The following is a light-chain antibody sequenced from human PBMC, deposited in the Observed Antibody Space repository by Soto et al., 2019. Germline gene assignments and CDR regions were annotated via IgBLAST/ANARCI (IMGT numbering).Light chain of an antibody. J-gene: IGKJ1*01. CDR2: KVS. Sequence: DAVMTQSPLSLPVTLGQPASISCRSSQSLAHSDGNTYLNWLQQRPGQSPRRLIYKVSNRDSGVPDRFSGSGSGTDFTLKISRVEAEDVGVYYCVQGTHWPPTFGQGTKVEIK. CDR3: VQGTHWPPT. V-gene: IGKV2-30*02. CDR1: QSLAHSDGNTY.